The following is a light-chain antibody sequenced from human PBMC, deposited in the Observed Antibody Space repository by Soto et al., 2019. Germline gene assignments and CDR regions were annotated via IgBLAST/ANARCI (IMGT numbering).Light chain of an antibody. Sequence: EILLTQSPATLSAFPGDRVTLACRASQSVSSNLAWYQQKPGQAPRLLIYGASTRATGIPARFSGSGSGTDFTLTISRLEPEDFAVYFCQQYGSSPLTFGEGTKVDIK. J-gene: IGKJ4*01. CDR2: GAS. CDR3: QQYGSSPLT. CDR1: QSVSSN. V-gene: IGKV3-20*01.